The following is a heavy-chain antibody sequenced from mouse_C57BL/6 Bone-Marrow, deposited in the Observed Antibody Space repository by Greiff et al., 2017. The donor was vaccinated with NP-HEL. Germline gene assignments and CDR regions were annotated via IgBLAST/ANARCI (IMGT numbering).Heavy chain of an antibody. Sequence: EVQLVESGPGLVKPSQSLSLTCSVPGYSITSGYYWNWIRQFPGNKLEWMGYIRYDGSNNYNPSLKNRFSITRDTSKNQFFLKLNSVTTEYTATYYCAWASSYGSSPYYFDYWGQGTTLTVSS. CDR1: GYSITSGYY. CDR3: AWASSYGSSPYYFDY. D-gene: IGHD1-1*01. CDR2: IRYDGSN. V-gene: IGHV3-6*01. J-gene: IGHJ2*01.